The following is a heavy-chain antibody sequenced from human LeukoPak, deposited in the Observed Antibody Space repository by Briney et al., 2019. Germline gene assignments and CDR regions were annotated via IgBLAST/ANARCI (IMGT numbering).Heavy chain of an antibody. D-gene: IGHD6-13*01. V-gene: IGHV4-4*09. CDR2: IYTNGDT. CDR3: ARHSRSWYDFDY. Sequence: SETLSLTCTVSGGSISGYYWSWIRQPPGKGLEWIGYIYTNGDTNYNPSLKSRVTISLDTSKNQFSPNLGSLTAADTALYYCARHSRSWYDFDYWGQGTLVTVSS. CDR1: GGSISGYY. J-gene: IGHJ4*02.